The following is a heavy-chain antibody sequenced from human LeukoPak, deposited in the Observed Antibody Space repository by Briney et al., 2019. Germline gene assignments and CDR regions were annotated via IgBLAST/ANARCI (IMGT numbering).Heavy chain of an antibody. CDR2: ISVSGGST. V-gene: IGHV3-23*01. J-gene: IGHJ4*02. CDR3: AKARQWLPDFDY. CDR1: GFTFSSYA. D-gene: IGHD6-19*01. Sequence: GGSLRLSCAASGFTFSSYAMSWVRKPPGKGLELVSAISVSGGSTYYADSVKGRFTISRDNSKNTLYLQMNSLRAEDTAVYYCAKARQWLPDFDYWGQGTLVTVSS.